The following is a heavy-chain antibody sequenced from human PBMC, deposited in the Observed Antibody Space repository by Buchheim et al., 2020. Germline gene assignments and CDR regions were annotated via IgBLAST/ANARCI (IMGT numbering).Heavy chain of an antibody. D-gene: IGHD2-2*01. CDR2: IIPILGIA. CDR1: GGTFSSYA. CDR3: ARDAGDIVVVPAAIGGNWFDP. Sequence: QVQLVQSGAEVKKPGSSVKVSCKASGGTFSSYAISWVRQAPGQGLEWMGRIIPILGIANYAQQFQGRVTITADKSTSTAYMELSSLRSEDTAVYYCARDAGDIVVVPAAIGGNWFDPWGQGTL. J-gene: IGHJ5*02. V-gene: IGHV1-69*04.